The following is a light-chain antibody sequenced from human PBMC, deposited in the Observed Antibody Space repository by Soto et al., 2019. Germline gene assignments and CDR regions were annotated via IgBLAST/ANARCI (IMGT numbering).Light chain of an antibody. V-gene: IGLV2-11*01. CDR2: DVN. CDR3: CSYAGSYTLV. Sequence: QSVLTQPRSVSESPGQSVTLSCTGTSSDVGGYHYVSWYQHHPGKAPKIIIYDVNKRPSGVPDRFSGSKSGNTASLTISGLQTEDEADYYCCSYAGSYTLVFGGGTQLTVL. CDR1: SSDVGGYHY. J-gene: IGLJ2*01.